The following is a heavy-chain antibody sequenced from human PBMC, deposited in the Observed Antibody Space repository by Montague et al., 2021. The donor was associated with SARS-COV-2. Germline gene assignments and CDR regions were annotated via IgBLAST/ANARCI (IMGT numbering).Heavy chain of an antibody. V-gene: IGHV4-39*01. J-gene: IGHJ5*02. CDR3: ARHRNYGDHSLDNWFHP. CDR2: IYNSGTT. D-gene: IGHD4-17*01. CDR1: GDSTSCPNCY. Sequence: SETLSLTCIVSGDSTSCPNCYWGWIRQPPGKGLDWIGTIYNSGTTYYNPSLKSRLTISIDTSKNQFSLKLSSVTAADTAVYYCARHRNYGDHSLDNWFHPWGQGTLVTVSS.